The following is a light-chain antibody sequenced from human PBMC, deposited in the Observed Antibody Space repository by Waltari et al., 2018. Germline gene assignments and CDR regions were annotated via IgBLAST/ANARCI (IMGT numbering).Light chain of an antibody. J-gene: IGKJ4*01. CDR1: QSLRSY. CDR3: QQSYSTLLT. V-gene: IGKV1-39*01. Sequence: DIQMTQSPSSLSASVGDRVTITCRASQSLRSYLNWYQQKPGKAPKLLIYAASSLQSGVPSRFSGSGSGTDFTLTISSLQPEDFATYYCQQSYSTLLTFGGGTKVEIK. CDR2: AAS.